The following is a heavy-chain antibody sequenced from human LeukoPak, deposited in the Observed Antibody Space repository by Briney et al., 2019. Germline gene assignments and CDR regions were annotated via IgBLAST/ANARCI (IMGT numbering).Heavy chain of an antibody. CDR2: TYYRSKWYN. D-gene: IGHD3-16*02. CDR1: GDSVSSNSAA. CDR3: ARLLRLGELSFSHFDY. V-gene: IGHV6-1*01. Sequence: SQTLSLTCAISGDSVSSNSAAWNWIRQSPSRGLEWLGRTYYRSKWYNDYAVSVKSRITINPDTSKNQFSLQLNSVTPEDTAVYYCARLLRLGELSFSHFDYWGQGTLVTVSS. J-gene: IGHJ4*02.